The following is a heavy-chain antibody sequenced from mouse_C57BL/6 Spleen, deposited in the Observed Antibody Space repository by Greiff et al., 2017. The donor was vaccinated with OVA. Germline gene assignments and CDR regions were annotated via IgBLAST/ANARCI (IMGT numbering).Heavy chain of an antibody. D-gene: IGHD2-2*01. V-gene: IGHV1-59*01. J-gene: IGHJ3*01. Sequence: VQLQQPGAELVRPGTSVKLSCKASGYTFTSYWMHWVKQRPGQGLEWIGVIDPSDSYTNYNQKFKGKATLTVDTSSSTAYMQLSSLTSEDSAVYYCAREGGYDVGAWFAYWGQGTLVTVSA. CDR3: AREGGYDVGAWFAY. CDR2: IDPSDSYT. CDR1: GYTFTSYW.